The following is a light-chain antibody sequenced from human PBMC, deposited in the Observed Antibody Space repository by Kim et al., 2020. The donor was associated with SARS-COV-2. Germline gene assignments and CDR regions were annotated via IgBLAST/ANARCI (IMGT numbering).Light chain of an antibody. CDR1: ALPKQY. Sequence: VSPGQTARITCSGGALPKQYAYWYQQKPGQAPVLVIYKDSERPSGIPGRFSGSSSGTTVTLTISGVQAEDEADYYCQSADSSGTWVFGGGTQLTVL. CDR3: QSADSSGTWV. J-gene: IGLJ2*01. CDR2: KDS. V-gene: IGLV3-25*03.